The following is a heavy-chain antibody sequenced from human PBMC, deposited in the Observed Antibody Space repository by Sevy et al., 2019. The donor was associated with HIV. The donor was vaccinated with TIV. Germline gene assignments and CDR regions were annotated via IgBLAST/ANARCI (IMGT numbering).Heavy chain of an antibody. CDR3: ARHLPDYFYYYYMDV. V-gene: IGHV4-39*01. J-gene: IGHJ6*03. CDR1: GDSISSNAFD. CDR2: VYSGGST. Sequence: SETLSLTCTVSGDSISSNAFDWGWLRQPPGKGLEWIGSVYSGGSTYYNPSLKSRVTISVDTSKNQFSLKLSSVTAADTAVYYCARHLPDYFYYYYMDVWGKGTTVTVSS.